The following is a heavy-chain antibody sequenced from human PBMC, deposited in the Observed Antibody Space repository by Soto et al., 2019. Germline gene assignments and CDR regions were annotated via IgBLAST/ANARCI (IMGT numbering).Heavy chain of an antibody. Sequence: QVQLVQSGAEVKKPGSSVKVSCKASGGTFSSYAISWVRQAPGQGLEWMGGIIPIFGTANYAQKFQGRVTITADESTSTAYMELSSLRSEDTAVYYCAFKSGPGITGTTSPGDYWGQGTLVTVSS. J-gene: IGHJ4*02. CDR2: IIPIFGTA. V-gene: IGHV1-69*12. D-gene: IGHD1-7*01. CDR3: AFKSGPGITGTTSPGDY. CDR1: GGTFSSYA.